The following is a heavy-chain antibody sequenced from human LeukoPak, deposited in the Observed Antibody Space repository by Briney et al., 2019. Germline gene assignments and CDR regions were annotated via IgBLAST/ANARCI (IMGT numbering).Heavy chain of an antibody. CDR2: ISSSRSTI. CDR1: GFTFSSYS. Sequence: GGSLRLSCAASGFTFSSYSMNWVRQAPGKGLEWVSFISSSRSTIYYANSVKGRFTISRDNAKNSLYLQMNSLRAEDTGVYYCARGYSNAFDIWGQGTMVTVSS. D-gene: IGHD2-15*01. J-gene: IGHJ3*02. V-gene: IGHV3-48*04. CDR3: ARGYSNAFDI.